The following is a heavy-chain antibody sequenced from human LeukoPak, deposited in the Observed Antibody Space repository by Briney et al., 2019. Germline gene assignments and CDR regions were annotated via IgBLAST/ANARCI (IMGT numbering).Heavy chain of an antibody. CDR3: ARRIVEMATVTLSWFDP. CDR1: GYTFTNYD. Sequence: ASVKVSCKASGYTFTNYDINWVRQATGQGLEWMGWMNPNSGNTGYAQKFQGRVTMTRNTSISTAYMELSSLRSEDTAVYYCARRIVEMATVTLSWFDPWGQGTLVTVSS. J-gene: IGHJ5*02. CDR2: MNPNSGNT. V-gene: IGHV1-8*02. D-gene: IGHD5-24*01.